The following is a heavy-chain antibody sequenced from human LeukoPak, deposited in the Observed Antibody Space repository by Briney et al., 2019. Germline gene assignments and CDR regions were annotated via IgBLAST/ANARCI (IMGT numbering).Heavy chain of an antibody. J-gene: IGHJ6*03. CDR3: ARDNGVVHGVYYMDV. D-gene: IGHD3-3*01. CDR1: GFTFSNFW. CDR2: IKQDGSEK. V-gene: IGHV3-7*01. Sequence: GGSLRLSCAASGFTFSNFWMTWVRQAPGKGLEWVADIKQDGSEKLYVNSVRGRFTISRDNAKMSLFLQMNSLRAEDTAVYYCARDNGVVHGVYYMDVWGKGTTVTVS.